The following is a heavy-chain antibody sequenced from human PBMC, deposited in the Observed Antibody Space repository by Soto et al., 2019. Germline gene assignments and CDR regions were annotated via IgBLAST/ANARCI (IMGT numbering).Heavy chain of an antibody. Sequence: SVKVSCKASGVTFSSYAISWVRQAPGQGLKWMGGIIPIFGTANYAQKFQGRVTITADESTSTAYMKLSSLRSEDTAVYYCARPTRYYYDSSGQSAWFDPWGQGTLVTVSS. V-gene: IGHV1-69*13. J-gene: IGHJ5*02. D-gene: IGHD3-22*01. CDR2: IIPIFGTA. CDR3: ARPTRYYYDSSGQSAWFDP. CDR1: GVTFSSYA.